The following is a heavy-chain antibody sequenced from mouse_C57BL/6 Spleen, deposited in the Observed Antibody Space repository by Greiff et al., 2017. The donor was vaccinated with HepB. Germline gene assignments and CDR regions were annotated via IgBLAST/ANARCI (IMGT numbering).Heavy chain of an antibody. CDR3: TREGLAYYSNSYFDY. Sequence: EVKLMESGAGLVKPGGSLKLSCAASGFTFSSYAMSWVRQTPEKRLEWVAYISSGGDYIYYADTVKGRFTISRDNARNTLYLQMSSLKSEDTAMYYCTREGLAYYSNSYFDYWGQGTTLTVSS. V-gene: IGHV5-9-1*02. CDR2: ISSGGDYI. J-gene: IGHJ2*01. CDR1: GFTFSSYA. D-gene: IGHD2-5*01.